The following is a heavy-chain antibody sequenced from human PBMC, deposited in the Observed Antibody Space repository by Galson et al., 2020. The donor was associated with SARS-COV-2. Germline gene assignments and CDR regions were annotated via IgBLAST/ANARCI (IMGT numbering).Heavy chain of an antibody. Sequence: GGSLRLSCAASGFTFDDYAMHWVRQAPGKGPEWVSGISWNSGSIGYADSVRGRFTISRDNAKNSLYLQMNSLRAEDTALYYCAKLASDYYDSGGPDYWGQGTLVTVSS. J-gene: IGHJ4*02. CDR2: ISWNSGSI. V-gene: IGHV3-9*01. CDR1: GFTFDDYA. CDR3: AKLASDYYDSGGPDY. D-gene: IGHD3-22*01.